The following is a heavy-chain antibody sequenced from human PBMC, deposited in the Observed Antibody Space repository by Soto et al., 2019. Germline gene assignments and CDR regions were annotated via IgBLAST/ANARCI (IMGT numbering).Heavy chain of an antibody. CDR2: VYYSGTT. CDR1: GGSIDSGDYY. V-gene: IGHV4-61*08. J-gene: IGHJ4*02. CDR3: ARVTRYYYDSSGYYPIFDY. D-gene: IGHD3-22*01. Sequence: PSETLSLTCTVSGGSIDSGDYYWSWIRQPPGKGLEWIGYVYYSGTTNYNPFLKSRVTLSLDKSKNQFSLKLSSVTAADTAVYYCARVTRYYYDSSGYYPIFDYWGQGTLVTVSS.